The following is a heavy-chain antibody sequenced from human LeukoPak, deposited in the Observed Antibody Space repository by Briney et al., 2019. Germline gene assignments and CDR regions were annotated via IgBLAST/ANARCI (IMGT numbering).Heavy chain of an antibody. D-gene: IGHD5-18*01. J-gene: IGHJ4*02. CDR3: ATGVATAFTF. CDR1: GYTFTAYY. Sequence: ASVKVSCKASGYTFTAYYIHWVRQAPGQGLEWMAWINPNSGDTYSAPHSQGRVTMTRDMSISTASMELSWLSSDDTAVYYCATGVATAFTFWGQGTLVTVSS. CDR2: INPNSGDT. V-gene: IGHV1-2*02.